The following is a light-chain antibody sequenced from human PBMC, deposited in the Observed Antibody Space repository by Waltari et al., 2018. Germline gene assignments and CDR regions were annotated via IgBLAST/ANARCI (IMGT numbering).Light chain of an antibody. CDR3: QQYNNWPPWT. V-gene: IGKV3-15*01. Sequence: EIVMTQSPAILSLSPGEGATLSCRASQSVNINVAWYHQKPGQGPRLPTYVASTRATAIPPRFTGSVSVTDFSLTISSLQSENFAVFYCQQYNNWPPWTFGQGTKVEIK. CDR2: VAS. J-gene: IGKJ1*01. CDR1: QSVNIN.